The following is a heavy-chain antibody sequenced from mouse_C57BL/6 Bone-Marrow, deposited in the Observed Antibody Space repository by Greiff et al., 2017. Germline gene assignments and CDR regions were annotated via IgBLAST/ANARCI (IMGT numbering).Heavy chain of an antibody. Sequence: VNVVESGAELAKPGASVKLSCKASGYTFTSYWMHWVKQRPGQGLEWIGYINPSSGYTKYNQKFKDKATLTADKSSSTAYMQLSSLTYEDSAVYYCARSPYYDYPWFAYWGQGTLVTVSA. CDR2: INPSSGYT. J-gene: IGHJ3*01. D-gene: IGHD2-4*01. V-gene: IGHV1-7*01. CDR1: GYTFTSYW. CDR3: ARSPYYDYPWFAY.